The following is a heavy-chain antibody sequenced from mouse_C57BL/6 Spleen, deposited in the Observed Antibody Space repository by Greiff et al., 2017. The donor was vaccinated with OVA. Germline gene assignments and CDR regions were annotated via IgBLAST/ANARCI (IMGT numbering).Heavy chain of an antibody. J-gene: IGHJ4*01. CDR3: ARCLDYEVTTSMDY. Sequence: DVKLVESGGGLVKPGGSLKLSCAASGFTFSDYGMHWVRQAPEKGLEWVAYISSGSSTIYYADTVKGRFTISRDNAKNTLFLQMTSLRSEDTAMYYCARCLDYEVTTSMDYWGQGTSVTVSS. V-gene: IGHV5-17*01. CDR1: GFTFSDYG. CDR2: ISSGSSTI. D-gene: IGHD2-1*01.